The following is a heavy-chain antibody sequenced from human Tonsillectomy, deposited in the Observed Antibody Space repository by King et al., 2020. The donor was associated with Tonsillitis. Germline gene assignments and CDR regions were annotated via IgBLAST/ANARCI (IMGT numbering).Heavy chain of an antibody. Sequence: QLQESGPGLVKPSETLSLPCTVSGGSISSYYWSWLRQPPGKGLEWIGYVYYNGSTNYSPSLKSRVTILVDTSKNQFSLKLTSVSAADTAAYYCASHGGSCWLCVYFDFWGRGTLVTVSS. V-gene: IGHV4-59*12. CDR3: ASHGGSCWLCVYFDF. D-gene: IGHD6-13*01. CDR2: VYYNGST. CDR1: GGSISSYY. J-gene: IGHJ2*01.